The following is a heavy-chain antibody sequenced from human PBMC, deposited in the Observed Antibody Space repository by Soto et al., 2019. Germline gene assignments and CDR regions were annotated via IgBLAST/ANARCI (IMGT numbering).Heavy chain of an antibody. J-gene: IGHJ4*02. V-gene: IGHV4-39*01. CDR2: IYYSGST. D-gene: IGHD3-22*01. Sequence: SETLSLTCTVSGGSISSSSYYWGWIRQPPGKGLEWIGSIYYSGSTYYNPSLKSRVTISVDTSKNQFSLKLSSVTAADTAVSYCARLPTEDYFSRGDYEGGVFDYCGQRTLVIVSS. CDR1: GGSISSSSYY. CDR3: ARLPTEDYFSRGDYEGGVFDY.